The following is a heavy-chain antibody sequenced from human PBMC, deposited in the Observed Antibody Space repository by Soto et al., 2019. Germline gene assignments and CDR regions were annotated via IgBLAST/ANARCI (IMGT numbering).Heavy chain of an antibody. CDR3: ASYDYGDYVQAFDI. J-gene: IGHJ3*02. Sequence: SVKVACKTSGGTFSRYTSIWVRQTQGQGLEWMGRIIPILGIANYAQKFQGRATITADKSTSTAYMELSSLRSEDTAVYYCASYDYGDYVQAFDIWGQGTMVTVSS. D-gene: IGHD4-17*01. CDR1: GGTFSRYT. CDR2: IIPILGIA. V-gene: IGHV1-69*02.